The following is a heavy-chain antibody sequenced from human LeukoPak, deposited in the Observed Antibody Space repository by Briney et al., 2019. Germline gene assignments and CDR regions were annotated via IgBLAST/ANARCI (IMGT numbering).Heavy chain of an antibody. CDR3: ARDGSATSSGWYNSYYYYGMDV. Sequence: SQTLSLTCAISGDSVSSNSAAWNWIRQSPSRGLEWLGRTYYRSKWYNDYAVSVKSRITINPDPSKNQFSLQLNSVTPEDTAVYYCARDGSATSSGWYNSYYYYGMDVWGQGTTVTVSS. J-gene: IGHJ6*02. CDR1: GDSVSSNSAA. D-gene: IGHD6-19*01. CDR2: TYYRSKWYN. V-gene: IGHV6-1*01.